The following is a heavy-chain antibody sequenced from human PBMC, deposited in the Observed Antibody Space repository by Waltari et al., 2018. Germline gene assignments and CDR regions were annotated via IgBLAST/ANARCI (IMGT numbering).Heavy chain of an antibody. D-gene: IGHD3-16*02. CDR1: GSTFSSYW. J-gene: IGHJ4*02. Sequence: EVQLVESGGGLVQPGGSLSLSCAASGSTFSSYWMSWVRQAPGKGLEWVANIKQDGSEKYYVDSVKGRFTISRDNAKNSLYLQMNSLRAEDTAVYYCARRYRVYYFDYWGQGTLVTVSS. CDR2: IKQDGSEK. CDR3: ARRYRVYYFDY. V-gene: IGHV3-7*01.